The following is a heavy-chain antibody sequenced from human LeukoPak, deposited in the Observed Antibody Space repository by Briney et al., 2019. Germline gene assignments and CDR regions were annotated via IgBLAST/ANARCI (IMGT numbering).Heavy chain of an antibody. V-gene: IGHV1-2*02. CDR3: ARQELVDIVATTY. J-gene: IGHJ4*02. D-gene: IGHD5-12*01. Sequence: VASVKVSFKASGYTFTGYFMHWVRQAPGQGLEWMGWINPNSGGTNYAQKFQGRVTMTRDTSISTAYMELSRLRSDDTAVYYCARQELVDIVATTYWGQGTLVTVSS. CDR1: GYTFTGYF. CDR2: INPNSGGT.